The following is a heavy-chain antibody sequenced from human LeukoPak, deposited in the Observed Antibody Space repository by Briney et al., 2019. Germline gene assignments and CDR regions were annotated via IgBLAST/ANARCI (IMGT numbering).Heavy chain of an antibody. V-gene: IGHV3-30*04. D-gene: IGHD3-10*01. Sequence: GGSLRLSCAASGFTFSSYAMHWVRQAPGKGLEWVAVISYDGSNKYYADSVKGRFTISRDNSKNPLYLQMNSLRAEDTAVYYCARDGSFRDYYGSGSYYRAFDIWGQGTMVTVSS. CDR2: ISYDGSNK. J-gene: IGHJ3*02. CDR1: GFTFSSYA. CDR3: ARDGSFRDYYGSGSYYRAFDI.